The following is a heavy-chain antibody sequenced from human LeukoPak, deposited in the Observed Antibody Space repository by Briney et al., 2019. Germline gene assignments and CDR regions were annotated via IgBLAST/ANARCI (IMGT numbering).Heavy chain of an antibody. Sequence: GGSLRLSCAASGFTFSSYEMNWVRQAPGKGLEWVSYISSTGSTIYYADSVKGRFTISRDNAKNSLYLQMNSLRAEDTGVYYCASDYYDRSQYWGQGTLVTVSS. CDR2: ISSTGSTI. CDR1: GFTFSSYE. V-gene: IGHV3-48*03. CDR3: ASDYYDRSQY. J-gene: IGHJ4*02. D-gene: IGHD3-22*01.